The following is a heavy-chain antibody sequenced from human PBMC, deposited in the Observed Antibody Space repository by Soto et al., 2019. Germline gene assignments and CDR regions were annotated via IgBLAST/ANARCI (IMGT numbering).Heavy chain of an antibody. CDR3: ARGIRGVIAAAGTRQNYYYYGMDV. CDR2: INHSGST. CDR1: GGSFSGYY. J-gene: IGHJ6*02. Sequence: SETLSLTCAVYGGSFSGYYWSWIRQPPGKGLEWIGEINHSGSTNYNPSLKSRVTISVDTSKNQFSLKLSSVTAADTAVYYCARGIRGVIAAAGTRQNYYYYGMDVWGQGTTVTVSS. V-gene: IGHV4-34*01. D-gene: IGHD6-13*01.